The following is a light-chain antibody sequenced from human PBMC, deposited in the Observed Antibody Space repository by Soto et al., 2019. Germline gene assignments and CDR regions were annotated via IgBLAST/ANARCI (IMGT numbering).Light chain of an antibody. V-gene: IGKV1-33*01. CDR3: QQYYYRPIT. CDR1: QDISNY. Sequence: DIQMAQSPSSLAASVGDRVTITCQASQDISNYLSWYQQKPGKAPKLLIFDASNLETGVPLRFSGRGSGTDFTFTISSLQPEDIAAYYCQQYYYRPITFGQGTRLEIK. J-gene: IGKJ5*01. CDR2: DAS.